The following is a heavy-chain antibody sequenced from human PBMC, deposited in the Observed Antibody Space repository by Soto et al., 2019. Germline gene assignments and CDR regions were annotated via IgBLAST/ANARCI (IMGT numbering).Heavy chain of an antibody. D-gene: IGHD2-2*01. CDR3: ARGGGGSDCSSTSCLDYYYGMDV. CDR1: GGTFSSYA. V-gene: IGHV1-69*13. Sequence: SVKVSFKASGGTFSSYAISWVRQAPGQGLEWMGGIIPIFGTANYAQKFQGRVTITADESTSTAYMELSSLRSEDTAVYYCARGGGGSDCSSTSCLDYYYGMDVWGQGTTVTVSS. J-gene: IGHJ6*02. CDR2: IIPIFGTA.